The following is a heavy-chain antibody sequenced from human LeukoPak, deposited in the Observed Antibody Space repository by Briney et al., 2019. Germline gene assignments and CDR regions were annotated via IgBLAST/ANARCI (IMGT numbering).Heavy chain of an antibody. J-gene: IGHJ5*02. Sequence: SETLSLTCTISGDSISSYYWSWIRQPPGKGLEWIGNIYDRGSTKYNPSLKSRVTISVDTSKNQFSLRLSSVTAADTAIYYCARDLGYCSTASCYAWFDPWGQGTLVTVSS. CDR3: ARDLGYCSTASCYAWFDP. CDR1: GDSISSYY. CDR2: IYDRGST. D-gene: IGHD2-2*01. V-gene: IGHV4-59*01.